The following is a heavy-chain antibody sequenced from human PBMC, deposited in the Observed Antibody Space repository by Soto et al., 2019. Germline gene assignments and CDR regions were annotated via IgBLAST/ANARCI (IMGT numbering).Heavy chain of an antibody. J-gene: IGHJ4*02. CDR3: ARGADTAMVGIDY. CDR2: IYHSGST. V-gene: IGHV4-30-2*01. CDR1: GGSISSGGYS. D-gene: IGHD5-18*01. Sequence: QLQLQESGSGLVKPSQTLSLTCAVSGGSISSGGYSWSWIRQPPGKGLEWIGYIYHSGSTYYNPSLKSQVTRSVDRSKHPFSLKLSSVTAADTAVYYCARGADTAMVGIDYWGQGTLVTVSS.